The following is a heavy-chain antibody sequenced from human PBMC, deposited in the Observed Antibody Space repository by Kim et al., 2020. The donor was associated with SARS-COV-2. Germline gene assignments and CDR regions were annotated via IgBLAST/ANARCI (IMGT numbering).Heavy chain of an antibody. CDR2: FLGGGSGT. V-gene: IGHV3-23*01. J-gene: IGHJ4*02. D-gene: IGHD2-8*01. CDR3: AKETTTPGVKFDS. CDR1: GFTFSTYV. Sequence: GGSLRLSCEASGFTFSTYVMSWVRQAPGKGLEWVSSFLGGGSGTYYADSVKGRFTISRDNSKNMLYLQMNSLRAEDTAIYYCAKETTTPGVKFDSWGQGSLVTVSS.